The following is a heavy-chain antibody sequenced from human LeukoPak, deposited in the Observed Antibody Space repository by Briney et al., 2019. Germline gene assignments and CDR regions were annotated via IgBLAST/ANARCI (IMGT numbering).Heavy chain of an antibody. J-gene: IGHJ4*02. CDR3: ASSFYYDSRDY. CDR1: GXSFSGYF. CDR2: ITPSGST. Sequence: SETLSLTCVVYGXSFSGYFWSWIRQPPGKGLEWIGEITPSGSTNYNPSLKSRVSISIDTSKKKLSLRLTSVTAVDSAVYYCASSFYYDSRDYWGQGTLVTVSS. V-gene: IGHV4-34*01. D-gene: IGHD3-22*01.